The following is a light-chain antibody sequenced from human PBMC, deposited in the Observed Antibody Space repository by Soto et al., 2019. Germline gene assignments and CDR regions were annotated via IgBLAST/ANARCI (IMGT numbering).Light chain of an antibody. CDR2: GAS. CDR1: QSVSSSY. J-gene: IGKJ1*01. V-gene: IGKV3-20*01. CDR3: QQYGSSWR. Sequence: EIVLTQSPGTLSLSPGERATLSCRASQSVSSSYLAWYQQKPGQAPRLLIHGASSRATGIPDRFSGSGSGTDFTLTISRLEPEDFAVYYCQQYGSSWRFGQGTKVDNK.